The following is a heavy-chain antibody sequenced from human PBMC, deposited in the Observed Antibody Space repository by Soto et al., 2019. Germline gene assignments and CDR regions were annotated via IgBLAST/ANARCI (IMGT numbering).Heavy chain of an antibody. CDR2: IIPIFGTA. CDR1: GGTFSSYA. D-gene: IGHD5-12*01. V-gene: IGHV1-69*01. J-gene: IGHJ3*02. CDR3: ARARVGGYNFRNAFDI. Sequence: QVQLVQSGAEVKKPGSSVKVSCKASGGTFSSYAISWVRQAPGQGLEWMGGIIPIFGTANYAQRFQGRGTINADESTRTPNIQLSSLSTEDTAVYYCARARVGGYNFRNAFDIWGQGTMVTVSS.